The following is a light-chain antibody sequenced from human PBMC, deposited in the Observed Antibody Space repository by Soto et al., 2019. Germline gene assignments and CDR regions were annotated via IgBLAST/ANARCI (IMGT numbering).Light chain of an antibody. J-gene: IGLJ1*01. CDR3: SSYSISTAYL. Sequence: QSVLTQPASVSGSPGQSITISCTGTSGDVGGYDYVSWYQLHPGKAPKLMVFEVNNRPSGVSYRFSGSKSGNTASLTISGLQAEDEADYFCSSYSISTAYLFGTGTKLTVL. CDR2: EVN. V-gene: IGLV2-14*01. CDR1: SGDVGGYDY.